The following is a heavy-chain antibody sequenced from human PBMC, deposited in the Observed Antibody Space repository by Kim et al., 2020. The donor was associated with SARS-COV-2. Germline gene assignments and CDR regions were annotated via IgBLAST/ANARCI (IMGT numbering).Heavy chain of an antibody. Sequence: SVRSPARLLEAPSAAMLSAGCDRPLDKGLSGWEGSSLSLVQQNYAQKFQGRVTITADESTSTDYMELSSLRSEDTAVYYCARGWIQLWRFDYWGQGTLVTVSS. CDR3: ARGWIQLWRFDY. CDR1: EAPSAAML. D-gene: IGHD5-18*01. J-gene: IGHJ4*02. V-gene: IGHV1-69*13. CDR2: SSLSLVQQ.